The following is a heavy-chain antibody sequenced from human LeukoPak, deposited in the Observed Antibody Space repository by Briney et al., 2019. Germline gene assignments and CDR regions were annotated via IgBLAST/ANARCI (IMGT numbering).Heavy chain of an antibody. Sequence: SETLSLTCTVSGGSISSGGYYWSWIRQPPGKGLEWIGYIYYSGSTNYNPSLKSRVTISVDTSKNQFSLKLSSVTAADTAVYYCARDYGNSSSWYGAAAFDIWGQGTMVTVSS. J-gene: IGHJ3*02. V-gene: IGHV4-61*08. CDR1: GGSISSGGYY. CDR3: ARDYGNSSSWYGAAAFDI. D-gene: IGHD6-13*01. CDR2: IYYSGST.